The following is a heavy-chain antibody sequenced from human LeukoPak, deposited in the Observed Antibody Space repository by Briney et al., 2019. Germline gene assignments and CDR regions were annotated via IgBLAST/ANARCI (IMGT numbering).Heavy chain of an antibody. CDR1: GFTFSSYE. J-gene: IGHJ4*02. D-gene: IGHD3-22*01. V-gene: IGHV3-48*03. CDR2: ISSSGSTI. Sequence: GGSLRLSCAASGFTFSSYEMSWVRQAPGKGLEWVSYISSSGSTIYYADSVKGRFTISRDNAKNSLYLQMNSLRAEDTAVYYCARAPPNYYDSSGYILRDYWGQGTLVTVSS. CDR3: ARAPPNYYDSSGYILRDY.